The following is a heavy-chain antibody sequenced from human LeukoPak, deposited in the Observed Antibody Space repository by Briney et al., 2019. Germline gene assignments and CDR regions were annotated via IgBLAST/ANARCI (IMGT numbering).Heavy chain of an antibody. V-gene: IGHV3-23*01. Sequence: GGSLRLSCAAPGFTFSSYAMSWVRQAPGKGLEWVSAISGSGGSTYYADSVKGRFTISRDNSKNTLYLQMNSLRAEDTAVYYCAKDQAMVTVAAYYYYYGMDVWGQGTTVTVSS. CDR3: AKDQAMVTVAAYYYYYGMDV. J-gene: IGHJ6*02. D-gene: IGHD5-18*01. CDR2: ISGSGGST. CDR1: GFTFSSYA.